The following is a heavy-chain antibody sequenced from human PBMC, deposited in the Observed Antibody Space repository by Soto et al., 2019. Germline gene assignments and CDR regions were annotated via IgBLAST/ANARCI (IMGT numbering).Heavy chain of an antibody. J-gene: IGHJ4*02. CDR3: ARGIKGSGWSGDQYYFDY. Sequence: EASVKVSCKASGGTFSSYAISWVRQAPGQGLEWMGGIIPIFGTANYAQKFQGRVTITADESTSTAYMELSSLRSEDTAVYYCARGIKGSGWSGDQYYFDYWGQGTLVTVSS. V-gene: IGHV1-69*13. CDR2: IIPIFGTA. CDR1: GGTFSSYA. D-gene: IGHD6-19*01.